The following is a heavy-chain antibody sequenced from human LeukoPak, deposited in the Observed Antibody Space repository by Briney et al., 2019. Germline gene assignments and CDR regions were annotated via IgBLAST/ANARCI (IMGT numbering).Heavy chain of an antibody. CDR3: ARVTFGASGLFDY. CDR2: ISSSGSTI. Sequence: PGGSLRLSCAASGFTFSSYSMNWVRQAPGKGLEWVSYISSSGSTIYYADSVKGRFTISRDNAKNSLYLQMISLRAEDTAVYYCARVTFGASGLFDYWGQGTPVTVSS. CDR1: GFTFSSYS. D-gene: IGHD3-10*01. V-gene: IGHV3-48*04. J-gene: IGHJ4*02.